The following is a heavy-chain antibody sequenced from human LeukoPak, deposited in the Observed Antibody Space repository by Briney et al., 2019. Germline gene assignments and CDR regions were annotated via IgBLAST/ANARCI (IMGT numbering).Heavy chain of an antibody. V-gene: IGHV1-2*02. Sequence: GASVKVSCKASGYTFTDYYLHWVRQAPGQGLEWMGWVDPNSGGTYYAQKFQGRVTMTRDTSINTAYMELNRLKSDDTAVYYCALGRASRGVLIGDSWGQGTLVTVSP. CDR1: GYTFTDYY. J-gene: IGHJ4*02. CDR2: VDPNSGGT. CDR3: ALGRASRGVLIGDS. D-gene: IGHD3-16*01.